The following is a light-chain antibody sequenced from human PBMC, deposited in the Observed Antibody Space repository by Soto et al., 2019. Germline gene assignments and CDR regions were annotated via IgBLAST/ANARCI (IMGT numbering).Light chain of an antibody. CDR2: AAS. CDR3: QQSYSTPRT. Sequence: IQMTQSPSSLSASVGETVTITCRASQIISNYLNWYQQKPGKAPNLLIYAASTLQSGVPSRFSGSASGTDFTHTISSLQPDDFATYYCQQSYSTPRTFGQGTKVEIK. CDR1: QIISNY. V-gene: IGKV1-39*01. J-gene: IGKJ1*01.